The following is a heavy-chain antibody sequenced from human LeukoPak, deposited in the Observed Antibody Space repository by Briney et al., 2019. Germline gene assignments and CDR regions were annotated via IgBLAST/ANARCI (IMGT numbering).Heavy chain of an antibody. V-gene: IGHV1-18*01. CDR3: ARDRHSGYSSVWYDH. D-gene: IGHD6-25*01. J-gene: IGHJ5*02. CDR2: VSGHNGDT. Sequence: ASVKVSGKASGYTFTSYGVTWVRQAPGQGLEWMGWVSGHNGDTDYAQKLQGRVTMTIVTSTSTAYMELRNLISDDTAVYFCARDRHSGYSSVWYDHWGQGTLVTVSS. CDR1: GYTFTSYG.